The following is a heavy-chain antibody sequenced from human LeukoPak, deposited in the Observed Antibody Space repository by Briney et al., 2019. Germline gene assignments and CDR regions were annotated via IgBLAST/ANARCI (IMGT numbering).Heavy chain of an antibody. CDR3: ARIATVTQDDY. D-gene: IGHD4-17*01. V-gene: IGHV4-34*01. CDR2: INHSGST. J-gene: IGHJ4*02. Sequence: SETLSLTCAVYGGSFSGYYWSWIRQPPGKGLEWIGEINHSGSTNYNPSLKSRVTISVDTSKNQFSLKLSSVTAADTAVYYCARIATVTQDDYWGQGTLVTVSS. CDR1: GGSFSGYY.